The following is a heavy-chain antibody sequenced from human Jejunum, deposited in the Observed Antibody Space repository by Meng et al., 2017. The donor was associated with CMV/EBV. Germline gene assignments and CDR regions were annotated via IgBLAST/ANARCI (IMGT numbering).Heavy chain of an antibody. J-gene: IGHJ3*02. D-gene: IGHD5-18*01. Sequence: GSFRGGHYSWNWLRQPPGKGLEWIGYIYNSGSTDYNPSLKSRVTISLDTSKNQFSLKLSSLTAADTAVYYCARNVYTYGFDAFDIWGQGTMGTVSS. CDR2: IYNSGST. CDR3: ARNVYTYGFDAFDI. V-gene: IGHV4-61*01. CDR1: GSFRGGHYS.